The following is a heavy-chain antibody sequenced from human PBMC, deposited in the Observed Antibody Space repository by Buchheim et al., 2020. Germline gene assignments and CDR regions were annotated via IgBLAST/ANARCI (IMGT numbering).Heavy chain of an antibody. CDR1: GFTFSSYA. CDR2: ISYDGSNK. CDR3: ARDGPAKGYYDSSGYFSFGGEYYFDY. V-gene: IGHV3-30-3*01. Sequence: QVQLVESGGGVVQPGRSLRLSCAASGFTFSSYAMHWVRQAPGKGLEWVAVISYDGSNKYYADSVKGRFTISRDNSKNTLYLQMNSLRAEDTAVYYCARDGPAKGYYDSSGYFSFGGEYYFDYWGQGTL. D-gene: IGHD3-22*01. J-gene: IGHJ4*02.